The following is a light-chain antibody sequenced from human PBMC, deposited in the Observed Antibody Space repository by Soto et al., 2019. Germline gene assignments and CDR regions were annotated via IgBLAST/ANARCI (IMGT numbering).Light chain of an antibody. J-gene: IGLJ2*01. CDR1: SSDVGSYNL. CDR2: EGS. V-gene: IGLV2-23*01. CDR3: CSYAGSLYVV. Sequence: QLVLTQPASVSGSPGQSITISCTGTSSDVGSYNLVSWYQQHPGKAPKLMIYEGSKRPSGVSNRFSGSKSGNTASLTISGLQAEDEADYYCCSYAGSLYVVFGGGTKLTVL.